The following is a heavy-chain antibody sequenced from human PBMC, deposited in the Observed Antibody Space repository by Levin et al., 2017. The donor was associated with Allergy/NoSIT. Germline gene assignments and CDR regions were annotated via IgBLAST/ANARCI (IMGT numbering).Heavy chain of an antibody. D-gene: IGHD4-11*01. Sequence: GGSLRLSCAASGFTFSDYYMSWIRQAPGKGLEWVSYITSSGTTVYYEDSVKGRFTISRDNPKKPLFLQMNSLRAEDTAVYDCASDLAPSTVTADFDYWGQGTLVTVSS. J-gene: IGHJ4*02. CDR2: ITSSGTTV. V-gene: IGHV3-11*01. CDR1: GFTFSDYY. CDR3: ASDLAPSTVTADFDY.